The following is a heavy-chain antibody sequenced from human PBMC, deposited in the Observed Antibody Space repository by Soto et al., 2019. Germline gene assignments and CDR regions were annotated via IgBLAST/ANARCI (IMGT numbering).Heavy chain of an antibody. CDR1: GFTFSSYA. Sequence: EVQLLESGGGLVQPGGSLRLSCAASGFTFSSYAMSWVRQAPGKGLEWVSAISGSGGSTYYADSVKGRFTISRDNSKNTLYRKRNGLRAGATAVYYCAKGALTAMEVAGPSNQHPKKTRGRFFDYWGQGTLVTVSS. D-gene: IGHD6-19*01. J-gene: IGHJ4*02. CDR2: ISGSGGST. CDR3: AKGALTAMEVAGPSNQHPKKTRGRFFDY. V-gene: IGHV3-23*01.